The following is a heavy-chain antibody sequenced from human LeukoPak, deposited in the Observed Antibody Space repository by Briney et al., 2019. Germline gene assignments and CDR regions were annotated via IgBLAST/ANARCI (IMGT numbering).Heavy chain of an antibody. CDR3: ARNKKSSLYCSGDNCFSGWFDP. D-gene: IGHD2-15*01. V-gene: IGHV1-18*01. CDR2: ISAYNGNT. CDR1: GYNFKSYT. J-gene: IGHJ5*02. Sequence: ASVKVSCKASGYNFKSYTINWVRLAPGQGPEWMGWISAYNGNTNYAQKFQGRVTMTTDTSTSTAYMELRSLRSDDTAVYYCARNKKSSLYCSGDNCFSGWFDPWGQGSLVTVSS.